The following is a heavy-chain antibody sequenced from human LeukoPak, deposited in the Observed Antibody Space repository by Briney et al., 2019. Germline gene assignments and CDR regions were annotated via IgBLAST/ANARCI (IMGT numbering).Heavy chain of an antibody. CDR1: GFTFSSYG. D-gene: IGHD1-7*01. CDR2: ISGSGGST. CDR3: AKRRGLELLYYYYMDV. J-gene: IGHJ6*03. V-gene: IGHV3-23*01. Sequence: GGSLRLSCAASGFTFSSYGMTWVRQAPGKGLEWVSAISGSGGSTYYADSVKGRFTISRDNSKNTLFLQMNRLRAEDTAVYYCAKRRGLELLYYYYMDVWGKGTTVTVSS.